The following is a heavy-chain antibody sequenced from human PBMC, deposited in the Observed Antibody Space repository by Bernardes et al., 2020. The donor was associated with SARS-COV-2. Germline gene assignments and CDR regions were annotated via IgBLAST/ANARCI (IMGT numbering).Heavy chain of an antibody. J-gene: IGHJ6*02. D-gene: IGHD1-20*01. Sequence: ASVKVSCKVSGYTLTALSMHWVRQAPGKGLEWMGGFDPEDAETIYAQKFQGRVTMTEDTSTDTAYMELSSLRSEDTAVYYCATAAAITGTPNHYYYYYGMDVWGQGTTVTVSS. CDR1: GYTLTALS. V-gene: IGHV1-24*01. CDR3: ATAAAITGTPNHYYYYYGMDV. CDR2: FDPEDAET.